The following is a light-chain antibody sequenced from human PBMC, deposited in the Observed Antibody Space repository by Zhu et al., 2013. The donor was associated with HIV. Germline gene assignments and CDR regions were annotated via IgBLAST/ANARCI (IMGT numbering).Light chain of an antibody. Sequence: DIQMTQSPSSLSASVGDRVTITCRASQGIGNNLGWFQHKPGNAPKRLIYAAVALQSGVPSRFSGSGGGAEFALTISSLQPEDFATYYCLQYSYYPPTFGQGTKVEIK. CDR3: LQYSYYPPT. V-gene: IGKV1-17*01. J-gene: IGKJ1*01. CDR2: AAV. CDR1: QGIGNN.